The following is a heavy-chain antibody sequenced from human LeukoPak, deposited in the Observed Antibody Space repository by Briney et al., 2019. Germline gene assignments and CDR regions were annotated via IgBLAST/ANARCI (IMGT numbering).Heavy chain of an antibody. Sequence: TGGSLRLSCAASGFTFSSYSMNWVRQAPGKGLEWVSSISSSSSYIYYADSVKGRFTISRDNAKNSLYLQMNSLRAEDTAVYYCARSESGDYDFGYWGQGTLVTVSS. D-gene: IGHD4-17*01. CDR1: GFTFSSYS. J-gene: IGHJ4*02. V-gene: IGHV3-21*01. CDR3: ARSESGDYDFGY. CDR2: ISSSSSYI.